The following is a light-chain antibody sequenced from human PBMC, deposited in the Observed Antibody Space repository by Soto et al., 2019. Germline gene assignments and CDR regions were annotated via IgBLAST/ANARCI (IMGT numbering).Light chain of an antibody. Sequence: QSVLTQPPSVSAAPGQNITISCSGSGSNIGNNVVSWYRQLPRTAPKLLIYDNHKRPSGIPDRFSGSKSGTSATLDITGLQTGDEADYHCGTWDSSLSAVVFGGGTKLTVL. CDR2: DNH. CDR3: GTWDSSLSAVV. CDR1: GSNIGNNV. J-gene: IGLJ3*02. V-gene: IGLV1-51*01.